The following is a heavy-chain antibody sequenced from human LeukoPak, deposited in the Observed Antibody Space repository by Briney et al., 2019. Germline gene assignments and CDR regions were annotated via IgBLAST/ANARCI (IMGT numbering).Heavy chain of an antibody. D-gene: IGHD6-13*01. CDR2: IIPIFGTA. J-gene: IGHJ5*02. CDR3: ARGPIAAAGTGLSPKWFDP. V-gene: IGHV1-69*05. Sequence: SVKVSRKASGGTFSSYAISWVRQAPGQGLEWMGGIIPIFGTANYAQKFQGRVTITTDESTSTAYMELSSLRSEDTAVYYCARGPIAAAGTGLSPKWFDPWGQGTLVTVSS. CDR1: GGTFSSYA.